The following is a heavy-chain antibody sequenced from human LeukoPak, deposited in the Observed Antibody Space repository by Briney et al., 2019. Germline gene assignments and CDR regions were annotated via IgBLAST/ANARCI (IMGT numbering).Heavy chain of an antibody. V-gene: IGHV4-39*01. J-gene: IGHJ4*02. CDR1: GGSISSSSYY. D-gene: IGHD1-7*01. CDR2: IYYSGST. CDR3: ASVVPRYNWNYVGY. Sequence: PSETLSLTCTVSGGSISSSSYYWGWIRQPTGKGLEWIGSIYYSGSTYYNPSLKSRVTISVDTSKNQFSLKLSSVTAADTAVYYCASVVPRYNWNYVGYWGQGTLVTVSS.